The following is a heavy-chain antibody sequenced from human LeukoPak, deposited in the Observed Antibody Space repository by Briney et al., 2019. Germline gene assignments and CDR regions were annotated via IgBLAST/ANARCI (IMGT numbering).Heavy chain of an antibody. V-gene: IGHV1-2*02. CDR3: ARGRGLWFGVSGYMDG. D-gene: IGHD3-10*01. J-gene: IGHJ6*03. CDR2: INPNSGGT. Sequence: ASVKVSCKASGYTFTGYYMHWVRQAPGQGLEWMGWINPNSGGTNFAQKVPGRVTMTSDTSISTAYVELSRLSSDDTVVYFCARGRGLWFGVSGYMDGGGKGTTVTV. CDR1: GYTFTGYY.